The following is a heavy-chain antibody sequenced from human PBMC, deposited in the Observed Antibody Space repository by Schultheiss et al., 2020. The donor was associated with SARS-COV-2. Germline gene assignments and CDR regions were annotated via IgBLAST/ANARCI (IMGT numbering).Heavy chain of an antibody. CDR3: ARGGRGDAFDI. J-gene: IGHJ3*02. V-gene: IGHV3-66*01. D-gene: IGHD3-16*01. CDR1: GFTVSSNY. Sequence: GGSLRLSCSASGFTVSSNYMSWVRQAPGKGLEWVSVIYSGGSTYYADSVKGRFTISRDNSKNTLYLQMNSLRAEDTAVYYCARGGRGDAFDIWGQGTMVTVSS. CDR2: IYSGGST.